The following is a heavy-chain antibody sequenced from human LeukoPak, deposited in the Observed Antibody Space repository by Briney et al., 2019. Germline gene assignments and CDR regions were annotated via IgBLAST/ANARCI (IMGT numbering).Heavy chain of an antibody. J-gene: IGHJ4*02. D-gene: IGHD6-13*01. CDR1: GFTFSSYG. V-gene: IGHV3-30*02. CDR2: IRYDGSNK. Sequence: PGGSLRLSCAASGFTFSSYGMHWVRQAPGKGLEWVAFIRYDGSNKYYADSVKGRFTISRDNSKNTLYLQMNSLRAEDTAVYYCAKDPSGQQLVPFDYWGQGTLVTVSS. CDR3: AKDPSGQQLVPFDY.